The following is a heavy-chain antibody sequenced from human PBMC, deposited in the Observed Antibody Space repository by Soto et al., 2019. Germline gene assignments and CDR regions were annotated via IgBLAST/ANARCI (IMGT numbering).Heavy chain of an antibody. Sequence: SETLSLTCIVSGGSLSSNDFYWSWIRQHPGKGLEWIGYIYYGGRTYYNPSLKSRVTISVDTSKNQFSLKLSSVTAADTAVYYCARRLYYDSSGFEGGGMDVWGQWTTVTVSS. D-gene: IGHD3-22*01. CDR1: GGSLSSNDFY. CDR3: ARRLYYDSSGFEGGGMDV. V-gene: IGHV4-39*01. CDR2: IYYGGRT. J-gene: IGHJ6*02.